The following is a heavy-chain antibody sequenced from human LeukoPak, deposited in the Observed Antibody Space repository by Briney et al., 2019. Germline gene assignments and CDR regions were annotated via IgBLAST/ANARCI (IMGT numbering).Heavy chain of an antibody. D-gene: IGHD6-19*01. J-gene: IGHJ6*02. V-gene: IGHV1-69*04. Sequence: SVKVSCKASGGTFSSYAISWVRQAPGQGLEWMGRIIPILGIANYAQKFQGRVTITADKSTRTAYMELSSLRSEDTAVYYCARGSVIAVADTTNYYYGMDVWGQGTTVTVSS. CDR2: IIPILGIA. CDR3: ARGSVIAVADTTNYYYGMDV. CDR1: GGTFSSYA.